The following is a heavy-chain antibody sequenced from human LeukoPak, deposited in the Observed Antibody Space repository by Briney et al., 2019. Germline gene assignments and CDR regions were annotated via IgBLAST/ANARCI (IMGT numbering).Heavy chain of an antibody. V-gene: IGHV3-74*01. Sequence: PGGSLRLSCAASGFTFSTYWMHWVRQAPGKGLVWVSRINSDGSSTSYADSVEGRFTISRDNAKNTLYLQVNSLRAEDTAVYYCARSGSFNWFDPWGQGTLVTVSS. CDR3: ARSGSFNWFDP. D-gene: IGHD1-26*01. J-gene: IGHJ5*02. CDR2: INSDGSST. CDR1: GFTFSTYW.